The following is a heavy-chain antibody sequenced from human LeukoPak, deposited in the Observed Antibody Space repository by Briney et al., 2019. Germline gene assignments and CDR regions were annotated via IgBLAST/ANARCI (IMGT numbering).Heavy chain of an antibody. V-gene: IGHV1-2*02. J-gene: IGHJ4*02. Sequence: ASMKVSCKSSGFTFTEYYIHWVRQGPGQGLEWMGYIGPHSTFTSSPQEFQGRVTMTRDASMSTAYMELTRLTSDDTAVYYCVREGEGPLSKDFDYWGQGTLVTVSS. CDR3: VREGEGPLSKDFDY. D-gene: IGHD2/OR15-2a*01. CDR1: GFTFTEYY. CDR2: IGPHSTFT.